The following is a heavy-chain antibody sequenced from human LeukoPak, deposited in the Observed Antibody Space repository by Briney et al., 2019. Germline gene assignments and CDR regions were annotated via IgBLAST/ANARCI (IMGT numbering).Heavy chain of an antibody. CDR1: GFTFSDYY. V-gene: IGHV3-11*06. Sequence: GGSLRLSCAASGFTFSDYYMSWIRQAPGKGLEWISYISSGSSYTNYADSVKGRFTISRDNAKNSLYLQMNSLRAEDTAVYYCARATLYDSRFDPWGQGTLVTVSS. CDR2: ISSGSSYT. CDR3: ARATLYDSRFDP. J-gene: IGHJ5*02. D-gene: IGHD3-22*01.